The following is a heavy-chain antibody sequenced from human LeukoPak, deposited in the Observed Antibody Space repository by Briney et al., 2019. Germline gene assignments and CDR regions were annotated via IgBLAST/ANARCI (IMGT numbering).Heavy chain of an antibody. V-gene: IGHV3-23*01. CDR3: AKVTAVAAKNAYYFDY. J-gene: IGHJ4*02. D-gene: IGHD6-25*01. CDR2: ISGSGGST. Sequence: GESLRLSCAASGFTFSSYSMNWFRQAPAKGLEWVSGISGSGGSTYYADSVKGRFTISGDNSKNTLYLHMNSLSAEDTAVYYCAKVTAVAAKNAYYFDYWGQGTLVTVSS. CDR1: GFTFSSYS.